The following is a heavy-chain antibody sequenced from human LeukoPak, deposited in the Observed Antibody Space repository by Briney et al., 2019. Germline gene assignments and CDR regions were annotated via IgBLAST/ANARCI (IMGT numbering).Heavy chain of an antibody. CDR2: LHYSGTP. J-gene: IGHJ4*02. Sequence: NPAETLTLTCIVSDDSISSNSYYWNWIRQPPGKGLEWVASLHYSGTPYYNPSLSRRISIFADTSKRQLSLKMTSVTASDTGVYYCTRGDDSYIPGNFWGQGALVTVSS. D-gene: IGHD2-21*02. V-gene: IGHV4-39*01. CDR1: DDSISSNSYY. CDR3: TRGDDSYIPGNF.